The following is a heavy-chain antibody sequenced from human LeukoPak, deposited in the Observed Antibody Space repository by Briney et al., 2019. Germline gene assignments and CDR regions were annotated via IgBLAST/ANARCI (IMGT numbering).Heavy chain of an antibody. CDR1: GFTFSTYW. Sequence: GGSLRLSFAASGFTFSTYWMTWVRQAPGKGLEWVATIKEDGSERYYGDSVKGRFTISRDNAENSLYLQMNSLRAEDTAVYYCARARIDYWGQGTQVTVSS. CDR2: IKEDGSER. D-gene: IGHD6-6*01. V-gene: IGHV3-7*01. CDR3: ARARIDY. J-gene: IGHJ4*02.